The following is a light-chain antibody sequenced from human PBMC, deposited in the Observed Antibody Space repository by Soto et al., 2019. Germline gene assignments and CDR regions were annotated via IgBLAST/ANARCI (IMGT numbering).Light chain of an antibody. Sequence: QSALTQPPSASGSPGQSVTISCTGASSDVGAYNYVSWYQQRPGQAPKVMIYGVNERTSGVPDRFSGSKSGNTASLTVSGLQAEDEADYYCSSYAGSKNWVFGTGTKVTVL. CDR2: GVN. V-gene: IGLV2-8*01. CDR1: SSDVGAYNY. CDR3: SSYAGSKNWV. J-gene: IGLJ1*01.